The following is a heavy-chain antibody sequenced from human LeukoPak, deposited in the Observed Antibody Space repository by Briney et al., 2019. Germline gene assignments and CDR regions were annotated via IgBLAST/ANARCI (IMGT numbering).Heavy chain of an antibody. Sequence: PGGSLRLSCAASGFTFSSYAMSWVRQAPGKGLEWVPVIWYDGSNKYYADSVKGRFTISRDNSKNTLYLQMNSLRAEDTAVYYCARGHKGSGELKYFYGMDVWGQGTTVTVSS. J-gene: IGHJ6*02. D-gene: IGHD3-10*01. V-gene: IGHV3-33*08. CDR3: ARGHKGSGELKYFYGMDV. CDR2: IWYDGSNK. CDR1: GFTFSSYA.